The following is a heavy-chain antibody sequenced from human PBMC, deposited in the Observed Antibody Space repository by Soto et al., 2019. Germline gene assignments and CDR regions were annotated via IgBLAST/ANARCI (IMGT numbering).Heavy chain of an antibody. CDR2: INTGNGNT. V-gene: IGHV1-3*04. CDR3: ARDSGKYTYYSDY. J-gene: IGHJ4*02. CDR1: GYTFLDYS. Sequence: ASVKVSCKASGYTFLDYSMYWVRQAPGQRLEWMGWINTGNGNTKSSRNFQGRITISRDTSASTAYMELSSLRSEDTAVYFCARDSGKYTYYSDYWGQGILVTVSS. D-gene: IGHD1-26*01.